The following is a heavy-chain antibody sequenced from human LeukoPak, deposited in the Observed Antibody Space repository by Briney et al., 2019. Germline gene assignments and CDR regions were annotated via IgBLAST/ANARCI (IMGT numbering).Heavy chain of an antibody. CDR1: GFTFNNYG. D-gene: IGHD6-6*01. V-gene: IGHV3-33*01. Sequence: GGSLRLSCAASGFTFNNYGMHWVRQAPGKGLDWVALIWYDGSNKYYADSVKGRFTISRDNSKNRLYLQMNSLRAEDSAVYYCARDPEYSSSSVDYWGQGTLVTVSS. J-gene: IGHJ4*02. CDR2: IWYDGSNK. CDR3: ARDPEYSSSSVDY.